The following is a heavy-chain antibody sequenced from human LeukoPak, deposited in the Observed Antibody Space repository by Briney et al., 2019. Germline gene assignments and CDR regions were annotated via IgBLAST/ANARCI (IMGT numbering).Heavy chain of an antibody. CDR3: ARYSRGGGATTPDC. CDR1: GFTFSSYS. Sequence: GGSLRLSCAASGFTFSSYSMNWVRQPPGKGLEWVSSISSSSSYIYYADSVKGRFTISRDNAKNALYLQMNSLRAEDMAVYYCARYSRGGGATTPDCWGQGTLVTVSS. CDR2: ISSSSSYI. V-gene: IGHV3-21*01. D-gene: IGHD1-26*01. J-gene: IGHJ4*02.